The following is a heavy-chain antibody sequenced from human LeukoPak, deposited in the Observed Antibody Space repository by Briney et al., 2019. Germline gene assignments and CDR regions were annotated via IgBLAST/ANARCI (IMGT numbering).Heavy chain of an antibody. CDR1: GFTFANYA. D-gene: IGHD3-16*01. CDR3: AKERGISYTYEFGY. J-gene: IGHJ4*02. CDR2: ISGSGSNT. Sequence: PGGSLRLSCAASGFTFANYAMTWVRQAPGKGLDWVSLISGSGSNTYYTDSVQGRFTISRDNSRNTLYLQMSSLRAEDTAIYYCAKERGISYTYEFGYWGQGALVTVSS. V-gene: IGHV3-23*01.